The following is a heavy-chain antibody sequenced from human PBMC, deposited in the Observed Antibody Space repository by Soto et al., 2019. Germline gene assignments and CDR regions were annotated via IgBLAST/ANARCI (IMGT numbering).Heavy chain of an antibody. CDR3: ARHMNYNDFWSPSMVRRAFDI. V-gene: IGHV4-59*08. CDR1: GGSISSYY. CDR2: IYYSGST. J-gene: IGHJ3*02. D-gene: IGHD3-3*01. Sequence: SETLSLTCTVSGGSISSYYWSWIRQPPGKGLEWIGYIYYSGSTNYNPSLKSRVTISVDTSKNRFSLKRSSVTAADTAVYYCARHMNYNDFWSPSMVRRAFDIWGQGTMVTVSS.